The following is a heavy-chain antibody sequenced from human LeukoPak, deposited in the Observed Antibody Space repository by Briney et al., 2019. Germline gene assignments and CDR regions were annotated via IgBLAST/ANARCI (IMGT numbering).Heavy chain of an antibody. CDR1: GFTFSSYW. V-gene: IGHV3-7*01. Sequence: GGSLRLSCAASGFTFSSYWMNWVRQAPGKGLEWVANIKQDGSEKYYVDSVKGRFTISRDNAKNSLYLQMNSLRAEDTAVYYCARAYSSTWYRGPAEYFQHWGQGTLVTVSS. J-gene: IGHJ1*01. CDR3: ARAYSSTWYRGPAEYFQH. CDR2: IKQDGSEK. D-gene: IGHD6-13*01.